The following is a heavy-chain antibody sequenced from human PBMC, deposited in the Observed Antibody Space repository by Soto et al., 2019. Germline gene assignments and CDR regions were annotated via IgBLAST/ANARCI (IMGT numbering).Heavy chain of an antibody. CDR2: LSDSGDSI. J-gene: IGHJ4*02. CDR1: VFTFSSHT. Sequence: EVQLLESGGGLVQPGRSLRLSCTASVFTFSSHTMTWVRQAPGKGLEWVSGLSDSGDSIYYADSVKGRFTIYRDNSMNTLYLQMNTLRVEDTAVYYCAKVSSSWYAGFFDLWGQGTLVTVSS. CDR3: AKVSSSWYAGFFDL. V-gene: IGHV3-23*01. D-gene: IGHD6-13*01.